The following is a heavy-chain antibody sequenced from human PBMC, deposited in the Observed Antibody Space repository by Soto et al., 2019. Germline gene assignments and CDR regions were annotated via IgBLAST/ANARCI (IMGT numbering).Heavy chain of an antibody. CDR3: AKAVGSYGNFDY. CDR1: GFTFDDYA. V-gene: IGHV3-9*01. Sequence: EVQLVESGGGLVQPGRSLRLSCAASGFTFDDYAMHWVRQAPGKGLEWVSRISWYSGSIGYADSVKGRFTISRDNAKNSLYLQMNSLRAEDTALYYCAKAVGSYGNFDYWGQGTLVTVSS. J-gene: IGHJ4*02. D-gene: IGHD5-18*01. CDR2: ISWYSGSI.